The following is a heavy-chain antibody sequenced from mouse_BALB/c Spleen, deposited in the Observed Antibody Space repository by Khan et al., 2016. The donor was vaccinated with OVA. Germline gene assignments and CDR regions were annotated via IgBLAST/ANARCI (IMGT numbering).Heavy chain of an antibody. D-gene: IGHD4-1*01. CDR1: GYSITSDYA. CDR3: ARLGPGFAY. Sequence: VQLKESGPGLVKPSQSLSLTCTVTGYSITSDYAWNWIRQFRGNKLEWMGYIGYSGSTSYNPSLKSRITITRATSKNQFFLQLNSETTDDTATYYCARLGPGFAYWGQGTLVTVSA. J-gene: IGHJ3*01. CDR2: IGYSGST. V-gene: IGHV3-2*02.